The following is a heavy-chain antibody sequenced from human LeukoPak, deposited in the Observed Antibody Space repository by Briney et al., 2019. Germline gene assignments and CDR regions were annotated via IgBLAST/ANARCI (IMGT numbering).Heavy chain of an antibody. J-gene: IGHJ3*02. V-gene: IGHV3-7*01. D-gene: IGHD6-13*01. CDR3: AKDKGIAAAGEAFDI. CDR2: IKQDRSEK. Sequence: GGSLRLSCAASGFTFSSYWMSWVRQAPGKGLEWVANIKQDRSEKYYVDSVKGRFTISRDNSKNTLYLQMNSLRAEDTAVYYCAKDKGIAAAGEAFDIWGQGTMVTVSS. CDR1: GFTFSSYW.